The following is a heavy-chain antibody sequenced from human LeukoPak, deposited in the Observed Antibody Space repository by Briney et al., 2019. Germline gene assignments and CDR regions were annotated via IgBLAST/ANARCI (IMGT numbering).Heavy chain of an antibody. J-gene: IGHJ4*02. D-gene: IGHD6-13*01. Sequence: SETLSLTCTVSGGSITSYYWSWIRQPPGKGLEWIGYIYYSGSTNYNPSLKSRVTISVDTSKNQFSLKLSSVTAADTAVYYCAREAAAGQYFDYWGQGTLVTVSS. CDR1: GGSITSYY. CDR2: IYYSGST. V-gene: IGHV4-59*12. CDR3: AREAAAGQYFDY.